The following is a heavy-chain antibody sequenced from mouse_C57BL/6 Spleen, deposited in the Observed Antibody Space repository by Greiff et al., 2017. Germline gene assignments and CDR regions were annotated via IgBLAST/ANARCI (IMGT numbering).Heavy chain of an antibody. V-gene: IGHV8-5*01. J-gene: IGHJ3*01. CDR2: SWWNDDK. Sequence: QVTLKESGPGILQPSQTLSLTCSFSGFSLSTSNMGIGWIRQPSGQGLEWLAHSWWNDDKYYNPSLKSRLTISKEPSNNQVLLKITSVDTADTATYYCAQMGNGAWFAYWGQGTLVTVSA. CDR1: GFSLSTSNMG. CDR3: AQMGNGAWFAY.